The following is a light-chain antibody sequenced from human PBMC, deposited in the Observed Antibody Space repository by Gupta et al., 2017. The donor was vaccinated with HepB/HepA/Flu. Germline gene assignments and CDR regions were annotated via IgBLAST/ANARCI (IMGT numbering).Light chain of an antibody. CDR1: QSLLHSNRYSY. CDR3: MQALQTPWT. CDR2: LGS. J-gene: IGKJ1*01. V-gene: IGKV2-28*01. Sequence: IVMTQSPLSLPVTPGESASISCRSNQSLLHSNRYSYLGWYLQKPGQSPQILIYLGSNRASGVPDRFSASRSGTDFTLKISRVEAEDVGNYYCMQALQTPWTFGQGTKVEIK.